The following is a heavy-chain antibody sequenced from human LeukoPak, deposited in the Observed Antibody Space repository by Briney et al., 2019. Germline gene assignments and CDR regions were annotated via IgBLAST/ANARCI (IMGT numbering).Heavy chain of an antibody. D-gene: IGHD3-3*01. V-gene: IGHV4-38-2*02. J-gene: IGHJ5*02. CDR3: ARGQMGYDFWSGYYYNWFDP. CDR2: IYHSGST. CDR1: GYSISSGYY. Sequence: SETLSLTCTVSGYSISSGYYWGWIRQPPGKGLEWIGSIYHSGSTYYNPSLKILVTISVDTSKNQFSLKLSSVTAADTAVYYCARGQMGYDFWSGYYYNWFDPWGQGTLVTVSS.